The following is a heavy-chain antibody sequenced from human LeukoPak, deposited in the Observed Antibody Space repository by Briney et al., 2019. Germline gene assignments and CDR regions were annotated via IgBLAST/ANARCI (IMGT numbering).Heavy chain of an antibody. J-gene: IGHJ4*02. V-gene: IGHV1-2*06. CDR2: INPNSGGT. CDR3: SAIVVGVAAAGTLDY. CDR1: GYTFTGYY. Sequence: GASVKVSCKASGYTFTGYYMHWVRQAPGQGLEWMGRINPNSGGTNYAQKFQGRVTMTRDTSISAAYMELSRLRSDDTAVYYCSAIVVGVAAAGTLDYWGQGTLVTVSS. D-gene: IGHD6-13*01.